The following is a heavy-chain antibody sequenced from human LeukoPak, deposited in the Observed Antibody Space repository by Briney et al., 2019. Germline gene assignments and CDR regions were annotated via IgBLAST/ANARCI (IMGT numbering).Heavy chain of an antibody. D-gene: IGHD6-13*01. CDR1: GYTFTSYD. Sequence: ASVKVSCKASGYTFTSYDINWVRQATGQGLEWMGWMNPNSGNTGYAQKFQGRVTITRNTSISTAYMELSSLRSEDTAVYYCARVFRPRRSSSWTPLGYWGQGTLVTVSS. V-gene: IGHV1-8*03. J-gene: IGHJ4*02. CDR3: ARVFRPRRSSSWTPLGY. CDR2: MNPNSGNT.